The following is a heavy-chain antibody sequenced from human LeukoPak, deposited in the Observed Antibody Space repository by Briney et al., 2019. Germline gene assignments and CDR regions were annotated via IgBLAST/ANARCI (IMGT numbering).Heavy chain of an antibody. D-gene: IGHD1-7*01. J-gene: IGHJ6*03. V-gene: IGHV4-34*01. CDR1: GGSFSGYY. CDR2: INHSGST. CDR3: ARWTYNWNYNHYYYYMDV. Sequence: KPSETLSLTCAVYGGSFSGYYWSWIRQPPGKGLEWIGEINHSGSTNYNPSLKSRGTISVDTSKNQFSLKLSSVTAADTAVYYCARWTYNWNYNHYYYYMDVWGKGTTVTVSS.